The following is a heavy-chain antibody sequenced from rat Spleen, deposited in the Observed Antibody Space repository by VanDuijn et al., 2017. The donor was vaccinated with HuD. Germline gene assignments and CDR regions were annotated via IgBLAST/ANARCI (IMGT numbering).Heavy chain of an antibody. CDR3: ARRSGDVFDY. V-gene: IGHV5-31*01. D-gene: IGHD1-1*01. CDR1: GFTFNNYW. CDR2: ITHTDGNT. Sequence: EVQLVESGGGLVQPGRSLKLSCVASGFTFNNYWMTWIRQAPGKGLEWVASITHTDGNTYYPDSVKGRFTISRDNAKSTLYLQMSSLRSEDTATYYCARRSGDVFDYWGQGVMVTVSS. J-gene: IGHJ2*01.